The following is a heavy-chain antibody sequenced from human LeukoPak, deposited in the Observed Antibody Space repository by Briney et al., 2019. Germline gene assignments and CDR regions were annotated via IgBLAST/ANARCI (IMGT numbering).Heavy chain of an antibody. CDR2: IYSGGSI. J-gene: IGHJ6*02. V-gene: IGHV3-66*01. CDR1: GLTVSSY. Sequence: GGSLRLSCAASGLTVSSYMSWVRQAPGKGLEWVSVIYSGGSIYYADSVKGRFTISRDKSKNTLYLQMNSLRAEDTAVYYCARSVGGTDVWGQGTTVTVSS. CDR3: ARSVGGTDV.